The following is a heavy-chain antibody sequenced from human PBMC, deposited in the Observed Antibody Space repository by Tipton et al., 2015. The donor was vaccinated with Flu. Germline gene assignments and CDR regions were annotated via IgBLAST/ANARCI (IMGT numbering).Heavy chain of an antibody. CDR2: VDTSGTT. CDR3: ARLVSRLIFGY. Sequence: TLSLTCTVSGGPINSGDFYWSWIRQPAGKGLEWIGRVDTSGTTLYNPSLKSRVTISLDTSKNQFSLELSSVTAANTAVYYCARLVSRLIFGYWGQGTLRTVSS. V-gene: IGHV4-61*02. CDR1: GGPINSGDFY. J-gene: IGHJ4*01. D-gene: IGHD5/OR15-5a*01.